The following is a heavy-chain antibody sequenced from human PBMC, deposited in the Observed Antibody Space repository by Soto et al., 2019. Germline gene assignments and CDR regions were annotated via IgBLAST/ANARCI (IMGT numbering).Heavy chain of an antibody. V-gene: IGHV1-18*01. CDR1: GYTFTSYG. CDR3: ARGRYGDY. CDR2: ISAHNGNT. J-gene: IGHJ4*02. D-gene: IGHD1-1*01. Sequence: QVHLVQSGAEVKKPGASVKVSCKGSGYTFTSYGITWVRQAHGHGLEWMGWISAHNGNTNYAQNLQGRVTVTRDTSTSTAYMEQTCLRSNVTAVYYCARGRYGDYWGQGARVSVSS.